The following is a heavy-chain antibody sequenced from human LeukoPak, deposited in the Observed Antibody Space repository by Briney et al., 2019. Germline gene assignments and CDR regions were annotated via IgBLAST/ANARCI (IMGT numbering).Heavy chain of an antibody. Sequence: ASVKVSCKASGGTFSSYAISWVRQAPGQGLEWMGRIIPILGIANYAQKFQGRVTITADKSTSTAYMELSSLRSEDTAVYYCAIHIVVVTYGMDVWGQGTTVTVSS. D-gene: IGHD2-21*02. V-gene: IGHV1-69*04. CDR2: IIPILGIA. J-gene: IGHJ6*02. CDR1: GGTFSSYA. CDR3: AIHIVVVTYGMDV.